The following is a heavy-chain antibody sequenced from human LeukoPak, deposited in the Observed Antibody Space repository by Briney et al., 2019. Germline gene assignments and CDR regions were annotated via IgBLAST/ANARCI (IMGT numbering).Heavy chain of an antibody. V-gene: IGHV4-30-2*03. CDR2: VHNVGST. D-gene: IGHD6-19*01. Sequence: SQTLSLTCTVSGGSISSGDYFWSWIRQPPGKGLEWIGSVHNVGSTYYNLSLRSRVTMSIDTSKNQFSLRLNSVTAADTAVYYCARHAEYNSGWHFYLDHWGQGILVTVSS. CDR3: ARHAEYNSGWHFYLDH. CDR1: GGSISSGDYF. J-gene: IGHJ4*02.